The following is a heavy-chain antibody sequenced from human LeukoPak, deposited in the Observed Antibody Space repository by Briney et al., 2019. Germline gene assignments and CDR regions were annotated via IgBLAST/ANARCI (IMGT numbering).Heavy chain of an antibody. V-gene: IGHV3-15*01. CDR3: TTFDYAAFLS. CDR1: GFTSSNAW. CDR2: IRGKTGGGTR. D-gene: IGHD4/OR15-4a*01. J-gene: IGHJ3*01. Sequence: GGSLTLSCAVSGFTSSNAWMSWVRQAPGKGLEWVGRIRGKTGGGTRDYAAPGKGRFTISRDDSKNTLYLQMNSLKTEDTAVYYCTTFDYAAFLSWGQGTMVTVSS.